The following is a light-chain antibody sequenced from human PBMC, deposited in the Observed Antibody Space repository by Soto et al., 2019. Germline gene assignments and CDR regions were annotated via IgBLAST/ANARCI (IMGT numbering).Light chain of an antibody. CDR2: RDN. CDR1: SSNIGSNF. Sequence: QLVLTQPPSASGTPGRRVTISCSGSSSNIGSNFVYWYQQLPGTAPKLLIYRDNQRPSGVPDRFSGSKSGTSASLAISGLRSEDEADYFCAAWDDTLSGLVFGGRTKLTVL. CDR3: AAWDDTLSGLV. J-gene: IGLJ2*01. V-gene: IGLV1-47*01.